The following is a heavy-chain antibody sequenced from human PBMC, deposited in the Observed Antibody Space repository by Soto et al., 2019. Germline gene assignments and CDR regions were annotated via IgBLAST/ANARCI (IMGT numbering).Heavy chain of an antibody. V-gene: IGHV4-59*08. Sequence: SETLSLTCTVSGGSISSYYWSWIRQPPGKGLEWIGYIYYSGSTNYNPSLKSRVTISVDTSKNQFSLKLSSVTAADTAVYYGEWTVAEFPYYYSYMVVWGKGPTVTVSS. CDR2: IYYSGST. D-gene: IGHD1-26*01. CDR3: EWTVAEFPYYYSYMVV. CDR1: GGSISSYY. J-gene: IGHJ6*03.